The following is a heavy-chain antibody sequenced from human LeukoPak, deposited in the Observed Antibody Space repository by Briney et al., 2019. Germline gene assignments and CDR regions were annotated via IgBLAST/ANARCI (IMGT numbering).Heavy chain of an antibody. CDR3: ARMTDCSSTSCSNFDY. CDR2: INHSGST. D-gene: IGHD2-2*01. Sequence: SETLSLTCAVYGGSFSGYYWSWIRQPPGKGLEWIGEINHSGSTNCNPSLKNRVTISVDTSKNQFSLKLSSVTAADTAVYYCARMTDCSSTSCSNFDYWGQGTLVTVSS. V-gene: IGHV4-34*01. CDR1: GGSFSGYY. J-gene: IGHJ4*02.